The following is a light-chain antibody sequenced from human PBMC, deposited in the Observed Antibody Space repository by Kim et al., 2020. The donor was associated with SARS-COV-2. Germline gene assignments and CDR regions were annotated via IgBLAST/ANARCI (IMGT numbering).Light chain of an antibody. Sequence: PPGERATLSCRASQSVSSYLAWYQQKPGQAPRLLIYDASNRATGIPARFSGSGSGTDFTLTISSLEPEDFAVYYCQQRSNWPRWTFGQGTKVDIK. J-gene: IGKJ1*01. CDR2: DAS. V-gene: IGKV3-11*01. CDR3: QQRSNWPRWT. CDR1: QSVSSY.